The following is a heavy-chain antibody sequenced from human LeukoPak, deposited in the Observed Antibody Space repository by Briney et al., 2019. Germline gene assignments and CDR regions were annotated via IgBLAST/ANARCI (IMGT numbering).Heavy chain of an antibody. D-gene: IGHD6-13*01. CDR1: GGTFSSYA. CDR2: ISAYNGNT. V-gene: IGHV1-18*01. J-gene: IGHJ5*02. Sequence: ASVKVSCKASGGTFSSYAISWVRQAPGQGLEWMGWISAYNGNTNYAQKLQGRVTMTTDTSTSTAYMELRSLRSDDTAVYYCARDPRIAAAGTHFDPWGQGTLVTVSS. CDR3: ARDPRIAAAGTHFDP.